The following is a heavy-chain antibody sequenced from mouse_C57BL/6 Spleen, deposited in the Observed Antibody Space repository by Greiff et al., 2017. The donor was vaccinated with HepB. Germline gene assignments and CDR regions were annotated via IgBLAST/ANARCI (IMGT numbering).Heavy chain of an antibody. Sequence: QVHVKQSGAELVRPGASVKLSCKASGYTFTDYYINWVKQRPGQGLEWIARIYPGSGNTYYNEKFKGKATLTAEKSSSTAYMQLSSLTSEDSAVYYCARNGDYEGYFDYWGQGTTLTVSS. CDR1: GYTFTDYY. CDR2: IYPGSGNT. CDR3: ARNGDYEGYFDY. J-gene: IGHJ2*01. D-gene: IGHD2-4*01. V-gene: IGHV1-76*01.